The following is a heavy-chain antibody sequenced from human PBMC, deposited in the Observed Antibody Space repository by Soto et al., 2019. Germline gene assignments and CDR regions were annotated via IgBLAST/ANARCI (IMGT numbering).Heavy chain of an antibody. CDR2: MNPNSGNT. CDR3: AGGEDSSGWYWGLNYYYYGMDV. J-gene: IGHJ6*02. Sequence: GASVKVSCKASGYTFTSYDINWVRQATGQGLEWMGWMNPNSGNTGYAQKFQGRVTMTRNTSISTAYMELSSLRSEDTAVYYCAGGEDSSGWYWGLNYYYYGMDVWGQGTTVTVSS. V-gene: IGHV1-8*01. CDR1: GYTFTSYD. D-gene: IGHD6-19*01.